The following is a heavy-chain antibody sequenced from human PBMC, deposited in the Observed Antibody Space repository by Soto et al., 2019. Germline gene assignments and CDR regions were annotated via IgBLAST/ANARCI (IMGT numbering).Heavy chain of an antibody. CDR1: GGSITRNNHS. J-gene: IGHJ4*02. CDR2: ILYSGST. Sequence: QLQLQESGPGLVKPSETLSLTCIVSGGSITRNNHSWGWIRQSPGKGLEWIGSILYSGSTNYNPSLKSGVTLSVETSKNQFSLKMSSVTAADTALYYCARLGSSGWYQGSYFDDWGQGTLVTVSS. D-gene: IGHD6-19*01. V-gene: IGHV4-39*01. CDR3: ARLGSSGWYQGSYFDD.